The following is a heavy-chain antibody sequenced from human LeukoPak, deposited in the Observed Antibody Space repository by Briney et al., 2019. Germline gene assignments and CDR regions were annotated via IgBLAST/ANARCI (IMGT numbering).Heavy chain of an antibody. CDR1: GGSFSDYY. CDR2: INHSGAT. J-gene: IGHJ6*02. CDR3: ARRVRGVIISFYYYNGMDV. V-gene: IGHV4-34*01. Sequence: SETLSLTCAVYGGSFSDYYWTWIRQSPGKGLEWIGEINHSGATDYNPSLKSRVTISVDTSKNQFSLKVRAVTAADTAVYYCARRVRGVIISFYYYNGMDVWGQGTTVTVSS. D-gene: IGHD3-10*01.